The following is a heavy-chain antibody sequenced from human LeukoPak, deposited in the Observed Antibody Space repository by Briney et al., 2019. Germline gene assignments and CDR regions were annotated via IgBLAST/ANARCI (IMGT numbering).Heavy chain of an antibody. CDR3: ARLFRIGAGRDYFDY. CDR2: ISYDGSNK. Sequence: PGGSLRLSCAASGFTFSSYGMHWVRQAPGKGLEWVAVISYDGSNKYYADSVKGRFTISRDNAKNSLYLQMKSLRAEDTAVYFCARLFRIGAGRDYFDYWGQGTLVTVSS. J-gene: IGHJ4*02. CDR1: GFTFSSYG. V-gene: IGHV3-30*03. D-gene: IGHD3-10*01.